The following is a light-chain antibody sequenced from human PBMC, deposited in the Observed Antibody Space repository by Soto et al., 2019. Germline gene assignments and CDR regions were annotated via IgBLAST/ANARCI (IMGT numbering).Light chain of an antibody. Sequence: EIVLTQSPGTLSLSPGERATLSCRASQSVSYSYLAWYQQKPGQAPRLLIYASSRATGIPDRFSGSGSGTDFTLTISRLEPEDFAMYYCQHYGTSALFGPGTKVDIK. CDR1: QSVSYSY. CDR2: AS. J-gene: IGKJ3*01. V-gene: IGKV3-20*01. CDR3: QHYGTSAL.